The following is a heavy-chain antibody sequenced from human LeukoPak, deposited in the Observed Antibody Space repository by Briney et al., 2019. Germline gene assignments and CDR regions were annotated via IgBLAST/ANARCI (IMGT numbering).Heavy chain of an antibody. J-gene: IGHJ3*02. CDR3: ASPRESSGYYAFEI. V-gene: IGHV3-11*03. CDR2: ISNSNRGT. D-gene: IGHD3-22*01. Sequence: GGSLRLSCAASGFPFSNYYMSWIRQAPGKGLEWLSYISNSNRGTNYADSVKGGLTIYRDNDKNSLYLQMNSLRADDTAVYYCASPRESSGYYAFEIWGRGTMVTVSS. CDR1: GFPFSNYY.